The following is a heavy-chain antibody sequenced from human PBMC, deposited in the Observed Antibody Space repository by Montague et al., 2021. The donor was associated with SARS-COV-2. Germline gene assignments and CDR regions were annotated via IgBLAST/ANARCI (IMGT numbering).Heavy chain of an antibody. J-gene: IGHJ4*02. Sequence: TLSLTCTVSGGSISSGSYYWSWIRQPAGKGLEWIGRIYTSGTTDYSFYLKSRVTITVYTSKNQFSLKLTSVTAADTAGYYGARAHRGSWAHLDNWGQGSLVTVSS. CDR2: IYTSGTT. CDR3: ARAHRGSWAHLDN. V-gene: IGHV4-61*02. CDR1: GGSISSGSYY. D-gene: IGHD3-16*01.